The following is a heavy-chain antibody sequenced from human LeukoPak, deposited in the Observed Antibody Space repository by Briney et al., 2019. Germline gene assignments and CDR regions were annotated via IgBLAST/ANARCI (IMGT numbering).Heavy chain of an antibody. D-gene: IGHD6-13*01. CDR2: IYYSGST. CDR1: GGSLTSSNYY. CDR3: ARRGYSSPIDY. J-gene: IGHJ4*02. Sequence: SETLFLTCTVSGGSLTSSNYYWGWIRQPPGKGLEWIGSIYYSGSTYYNPSLKSRVTISVDTSKKQFSLKLTSVTAADTAVYYCARRGYSSPIDYWGQGTLVTVSS. V-gene: IGHV4-39*01.